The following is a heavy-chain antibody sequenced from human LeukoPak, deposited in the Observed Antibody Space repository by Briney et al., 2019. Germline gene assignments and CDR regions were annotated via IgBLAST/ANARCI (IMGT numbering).Heavy chain of an antibody. V-gene: IGHV3-23*01. CDR3: ALIGEDDAFDI. CDR1: GFTFSSYG. CDR2: ISGSGGST. D-gene: IGHD3-16*01. J-gene: IGHJ3*02. Sequence: TGGSLRLSCAASGFTFSSYGMSWVRQAPGKGLEWVSAISGSGGSTYYADSVKGRFTISRDNSKNTLYLQMNSLRSDDTAVYYCALIGEDDAFDIWGQGTMVTVSS.